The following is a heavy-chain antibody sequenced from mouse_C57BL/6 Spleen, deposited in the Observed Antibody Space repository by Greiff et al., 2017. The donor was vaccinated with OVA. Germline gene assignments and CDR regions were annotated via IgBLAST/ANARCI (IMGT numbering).Heavy chain of an antibody. D-gene: IGHD4-1*01. V-gene: IGHV5-17*01. J-gene: IGHJ4*01. CDR3: ARVNWDDAMDD. CDR1: GFTFSDYG. CDR2: ISSGSSTI. Sequence: EVKLMESGGGLVKPGGSLKLSCAASGFTFSDYGMHWVRQAPEKGLEWVAYISSGSSTIYYADTVKGRFTISRDNAKNTLFLQMTSLRSEDTAMYYCARVNWDDAMDDWGQGTSVTVSS.